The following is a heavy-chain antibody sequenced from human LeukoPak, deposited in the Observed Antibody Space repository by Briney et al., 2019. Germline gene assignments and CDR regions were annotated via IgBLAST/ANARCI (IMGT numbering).Heavy chain of an antibody. D-gene: IGHD3-10*01. Sequence: GGSLRLSCAASGFTFSTYAMSWVRQAPGKGLEWVSAISGSGGSTYYADSVKGRFTISRDNSKNTLYLQMNSLRAEDTALYYCAKNGSGTSRAFDVWGQGTMVTVSS. CDR2: ISGSGGST. V-gene: IGHV3-23*01. J-gene: IGHJ3*01. CDR1: GFTFSTYA. CDR3: AKNGSGTSRAFDV.